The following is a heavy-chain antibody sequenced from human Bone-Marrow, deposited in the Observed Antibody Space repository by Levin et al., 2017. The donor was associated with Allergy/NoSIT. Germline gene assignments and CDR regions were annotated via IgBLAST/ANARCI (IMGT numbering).Heavy chain of an antibody. Sequence: GESLKISCKGSGYSFTSYWIGWVRQMPGKGLEWMGIIYPGDSDTRYSPSFQGQVTISADKSISTAYLQWSSLKASDTAMYYCARTKDSGVHPSYDFWSGYYSAKYYYYYGMDVWGQGTTVTVSS. CDR3: ARTKDSGVHPSYDFWSGYYSAKYYYYYGMDV. CDR2: IYPGDSDT. J-gene: IGHJ6*02. CDR1: GYSFTSYW. V-gene: IGHV5-51*01. D-gene: IGHD3-3*01.